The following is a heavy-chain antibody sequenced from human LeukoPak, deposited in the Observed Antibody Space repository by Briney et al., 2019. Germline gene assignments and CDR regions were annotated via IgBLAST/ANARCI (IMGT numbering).Heavy chain of an antibody. CDR3: ARETGSGWYYFDY. J-gene: IGHJ4*02. D-gene: IGHD6-13*01. CDR1: GFTFRSYN. Sequence: GGSLRLSCAASGFTFRSYNMNWVRQAPGKGLEWVSSINSGSADIYYADSVRGRFTTSRDNVKNSLFLQMNSLRAEDTAVYYCARETGSGWYYFDYWGQGTLVTVSS. V-gene: IGHV3-21*01. CDR2: INSGSADI.